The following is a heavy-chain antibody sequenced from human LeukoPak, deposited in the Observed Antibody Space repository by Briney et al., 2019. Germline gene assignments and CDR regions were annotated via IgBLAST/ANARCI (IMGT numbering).Heavy chain of an antibody. J-gene: IGHJ4*02. Sequence: SQTLSLTCTVSGGSISSGSYYWSWIRQPAGKGLEWIGRIYSSGSTNYNPSLKSRVTISLETSKNQFSLKLSSVPAADTAVYYCARVLRRGSYYFDYWGQGTLVTVSS. V-gene: IGHV4-61*02. CDR1: GGSISSGSYY. CDR2: IYSSGST. D-gene: IGHD3-10*01. CDR3: ARVLRRGSYYFDY.